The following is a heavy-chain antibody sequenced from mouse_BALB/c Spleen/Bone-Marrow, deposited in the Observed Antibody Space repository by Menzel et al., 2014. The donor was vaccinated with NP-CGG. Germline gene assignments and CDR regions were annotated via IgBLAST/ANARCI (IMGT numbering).Heavy chain of an antibody. V-gene: IGHV1-18*01. CDR3: AREGDYDYAWFAY. CDR2: INPYNGGT. J-gene: IGHJ3*01. Sequence: EVQLQQSGPEVVKPGASTKMSCKASGYSFTGYTMNWVKQSHGKNLEWIGLINPYNGGTHYNQKFKGKATLTVVKSSSTAYMELLSLTSEDSAVYYCAREGDYDYAWFAYWGQGTLITVSA. CDR1: GYSFTGYT. D-gene: IGHD2-4*01.